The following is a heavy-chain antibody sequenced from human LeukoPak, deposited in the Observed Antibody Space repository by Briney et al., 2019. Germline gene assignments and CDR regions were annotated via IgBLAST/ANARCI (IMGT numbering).Heavy chain of an antibody. CDR1: GYTFTSYG. CDR3: ARGPPDYVWGSYRYRGYFDY. D-gene: IGHD3-16*02. V-gene: IGHV1-18*01. J-gene: IGHJ4*02. Sequence: ASVKVSCKASGYTFTSYGISWVRQAPGQGLEWMGWISAYNGNTNYAQKLQGRVTMTTDTSTSTAYMELRSLRSDDTAVYYCARGPPDYVWGSYRYRGYFDYWGQGTLVTVSS. CDR2: ISAYNGNT.